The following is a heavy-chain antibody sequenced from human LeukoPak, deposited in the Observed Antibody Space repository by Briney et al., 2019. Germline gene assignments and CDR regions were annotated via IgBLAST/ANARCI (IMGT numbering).Heavy chain of an antibody. CDR3: ARARYFGSGSYFGD. CDR2: IYYSGDT. J-gene: IGHJ4*02. V-gene: IGHV4-31*03. D-gene: IGHD3-10*01. CDR1: GGSISSGGYY. Sequence: SETLSLTCTVSGGSISSGGYYWSWIRQHPGKGLEWIGYIYYSGDTYFNPSLKSRVSISVDTSKNQFSLNLTSVTAADTAVYYCARARYFGSGSYFGDWGQGTLVSVSS.